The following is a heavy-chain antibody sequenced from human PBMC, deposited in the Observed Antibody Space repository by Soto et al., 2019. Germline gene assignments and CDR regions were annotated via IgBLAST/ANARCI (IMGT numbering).Heavy chain of an antibody. V-gene: IGHV3-23*01. CDR1: GFTFSSYA. CDR2: ISGSGGST. CDR3: AKDFNRALWFGELKYYYHMDV. J-gene: IGHJ6*03. Sequence: GGSLRLSCAASGFTFSSYAMSWVRQAPGKGLEWVSAISGSGGSTYYADSVKGRFTISRDNSKNTLYLQMNSLRAEDTAVYYCAKDFNRALWFGELKYYYHMDVWGKGTTVTVSS. D-gene: IGHD3-10*01.